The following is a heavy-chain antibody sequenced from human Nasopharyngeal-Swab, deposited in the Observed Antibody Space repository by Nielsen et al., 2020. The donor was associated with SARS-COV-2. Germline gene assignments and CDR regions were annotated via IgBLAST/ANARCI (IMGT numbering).Heavy chain of an antibody. J-gene: IGHJ4*02. D-gene: IGHD2-15*01. CDR2: VYYTGGT. Sequence: IRQPPGKGLEWVGYVYYTGGTSYNPSLKSRVTISLDTSKKQFSLRLTSVTTADTAIYYCARMDAATDFWGQGTLVTVSS. V-gene: IGHV4-59*08. CDR3: ARMDAATDF.